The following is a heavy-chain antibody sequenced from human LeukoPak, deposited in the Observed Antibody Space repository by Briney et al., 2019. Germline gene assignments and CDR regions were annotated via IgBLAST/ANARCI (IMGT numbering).Heavy chain of an antibody. Sequence: PGRSLRLSCAASGFTFSSYAMHWVRQAPGKGLEWVAVISYDGSNKYYADSVKGRFTISRDNSKNTLYLQMNSLRAEDTAVYYCARDVATDLYFDYWGQGTLVTVSS. CDR3: ARDVATDLYFDY. CDR1: GFTFSSYA. CDR2: ISYDGSNK. D-gene: IGHD5-12*01. V-gene: IGHV3-30*04. J-gene: IGHJ4*02.